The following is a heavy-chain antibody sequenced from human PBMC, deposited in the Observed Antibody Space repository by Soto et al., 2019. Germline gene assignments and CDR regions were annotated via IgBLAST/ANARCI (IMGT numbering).Heavy chain of an antibody. CDR2: ISSSSSTI. CDR3: ARGAYCSGGSCTYWYFDL. CDR1: GFTFSSYS. D-gene: IGHD2-15*01. Sequence: EVRLVESGGGLVQPGGSLRLSCAASGFTFSSYSMNWVRQAPGKGLEWVSYISSSSSTIYYADSVKGRFTISRDNAKNSLYLQMNSLRDEDTAVYYCARGAYCSGGSCTYWYFDLWGRGTLVTVSS. V-gene: IGHV3-48*02. J-gene: IGHJ2*01.